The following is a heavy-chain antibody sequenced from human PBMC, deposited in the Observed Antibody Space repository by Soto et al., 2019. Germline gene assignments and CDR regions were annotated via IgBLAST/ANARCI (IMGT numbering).Heavy chain of an antibody. D-gene: IGHD6-19*01. Sequence: GESLKISCNGSGYSFTIYWIGWVRQMPGKGLEWMGIIYPGDSDTRYSPSFQGQVAFSADKSISTAYLQWSGLKASDTAIYYCARRLSTGWFFDFWGQGTLVTVSS. CDR1: GYSFTIYW. CDR2: IYPGDSDT. J-gene: IGHJ4*02. V-gene: IGHV5-51*01. CDR3: ARRLSTGWFFDF.